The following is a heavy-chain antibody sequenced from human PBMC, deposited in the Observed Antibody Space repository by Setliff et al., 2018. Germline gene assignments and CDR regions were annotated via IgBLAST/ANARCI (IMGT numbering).Heavy chain of an antibody. CDR1: GGSISSGSNY. CDR2: IDPSGNT. Sequence: PSETLSLTCTVSGGSISSGSNYWSWIRQPAGRGLEWIGHIDPSGNTNYHPSLKSRVTISGDTSKNQFSLKLTSVTAADTAVYFCARSLGSGSYYNSRPFYSDYWGQGTPVTVSS. CDR3: ARSLGSGSYYNSRPFYSDY. J-gene: IGHJ4*02. D-gene: IGHD3-10*01. V-gene: IGHV4-61*09.